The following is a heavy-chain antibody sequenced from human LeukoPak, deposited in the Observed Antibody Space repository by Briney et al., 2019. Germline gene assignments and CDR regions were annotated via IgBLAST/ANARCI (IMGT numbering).Heavy chain of an antibody. CDR1: GFTFNNFA. Sequence: GGSLRLSCAASGFTFNNFAMNWVRQAPGKGLEWVSYISSSSSTIYYADSVKGRFTISRDNAKNSLYLQMNSLRAEDTAVYYCAAEIAAAGTVWGQGTLVTVSS. CDR2: ISSSSSTI. V-gene: IGHV3-48*04. D-gene: IGHD6-13*01. CDR3: AAEIAAAGTV. J-gene: IGHJ4*02.